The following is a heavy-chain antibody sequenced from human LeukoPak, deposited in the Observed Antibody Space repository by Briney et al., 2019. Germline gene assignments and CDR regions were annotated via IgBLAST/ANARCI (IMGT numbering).Heavy chain of an antibody. CDR2: ISYDGSNK. D-gene: IGHD3-10*01. Sequence: PGRSLRLSCAASGFTFSSYAMHWVRQAPGKGLEWVAVISYDGSNKYYADSVKGRFTISRDNSKNTLYLQMNSLRAEDTAVYYCARGAMVWGAHLDKGIDYWGQGTLVTVSS. J-gene: IGHJ4*02. CDR1: GFTFSSYA. CDR3: ARGAMVWGAHLDKGIDY. V-gene: IGHV3-30*01.